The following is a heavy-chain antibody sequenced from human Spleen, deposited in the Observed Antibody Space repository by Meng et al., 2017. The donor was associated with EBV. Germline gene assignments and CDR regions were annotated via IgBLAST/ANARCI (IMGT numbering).Heavy chain of an antibody. CDR1: GDSISSNNAA. CDR3: AYFGDLPPLW. CDR2: TYYRSKSYN. J-gene: IGHJ4*02. D-gene: IGHD3-16*01. Sequence: QIQLQQSGPGLVKSSQTLSVTCAISGDSISSNNAAWNWIRQSPSRGLEWLGRTYYRSKSYNDYAVSVKSRITVNLDTSKNQFSLRLNSVTPEDTAVYYCAYFGDLPPLWWGQGTLVTVSS. V-gene: IGHV6-1*01.